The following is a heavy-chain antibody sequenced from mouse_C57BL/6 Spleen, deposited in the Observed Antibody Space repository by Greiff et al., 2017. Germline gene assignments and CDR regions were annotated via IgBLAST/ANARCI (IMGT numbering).Heavy chain of an antibody. V-gene: IGHV1-59*01. Sequence: QVQLQQPGAELVRPGTSVKLSCKASGYTFTSYWMHWVKQRPGQGLEWIGLLDPSDSYTNYNQKFKGKATLTVDTSSSTAYMQLSSLTSEDSAVYYCARGSAYYDYDGTYWGKGTLVTVSA. D-gene: IGHD2-4*01. CDR3: ARGSAYYDYDGTY. CDR2: LDPSDSYT. J-gene: IGHJ3*01. CDR1: GYTFTSYW.